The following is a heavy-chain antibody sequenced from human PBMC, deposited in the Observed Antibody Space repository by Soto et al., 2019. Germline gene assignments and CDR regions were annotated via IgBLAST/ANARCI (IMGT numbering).Heavy chain of an antibody. D-gene: IGHD3-3*01. Sequence: ASVKVSCKASGYTFTSYGISWVRQAPGQGLEWMGWISAYNGNTNYAQKLQGRVTMTTDTSTSTAYMELRSLRSDDTAVYYCARTREIFGVAYYGMDVWGQGTTVTVSS. V-gene: IGHV1-18*01. CDR3: ARTREIFGVAYYGMDV. CDR1: GYTFTSYG. CDR2: ISAYNGNT. J-gene: IGHJ6*02.